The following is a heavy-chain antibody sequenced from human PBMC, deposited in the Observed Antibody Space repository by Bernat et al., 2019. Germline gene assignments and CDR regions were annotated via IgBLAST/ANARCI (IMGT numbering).Heavy chain of an antibody. CDR1: GYTFTSYG. J-gene: IGHJ5*02. D-gene: IGHD3-10*01. CDR3: ARDHLAAYLVQGGMLRFDP. V-gene: IGHV1-18*01. Sequence: QVQLVQSGAEVKKPGASVKVSCKASGYTFTSYGISWVRQAPGQGLEWMGWISPHNGNTNSAERLQDRLTMTADTSTSTAYMELRNLRSDDTAVYFCARDHLAAYLVQGGMLRFDPWGQGTLVTVSP. CDR2: ISPHNGNT.